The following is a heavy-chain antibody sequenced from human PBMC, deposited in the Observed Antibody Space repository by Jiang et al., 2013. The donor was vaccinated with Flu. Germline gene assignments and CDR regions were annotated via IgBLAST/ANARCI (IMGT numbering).Heavy chain of an antibody. CDR3: ARGEGEYGDYES. J-gene: IGHJ5*02. CDR1: GGSISSGSYY. D-gene: IGHD4-17*01. Sequence: SQTLSLTCTVSGGSISSGSYYWSWIRQPAGKGLEWIGRIYTSGSTNYNPSLKSRVTISVDTSKNQFSLKLSSVTAADTAVYYCARGEGEYGDYESWGQGTLVTVSS. V-gene: IGHV4-61*02. CDR2: IYTSGST.